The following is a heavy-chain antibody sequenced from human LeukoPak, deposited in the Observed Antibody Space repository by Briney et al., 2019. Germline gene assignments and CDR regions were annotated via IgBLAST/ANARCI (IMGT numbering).Heavy chain of an antibody. D-gene: IGHD3-9*01. V-gene: IGHV4-59*01. J-gene: IGHJ5*02. Sequence: PSETLSFTCTVSGGAISSYYWSWIRQPPGKGLEWIGYIYYSGSTNYNPSLKSRVTISVDTSKNQFSLKLSSVTAADTAVYYCARTTYYDILTGYYHGPWGQGTLVTVSS. CDR2: IYYSGST. CDR3: ARTTYYDILTGYYHGP. CDR1: GGAISSYY.